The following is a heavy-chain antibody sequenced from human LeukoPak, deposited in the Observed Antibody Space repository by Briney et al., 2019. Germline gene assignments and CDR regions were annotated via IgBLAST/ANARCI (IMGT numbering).Heavy chain of an antibody. CDR3: ARMVRGYTDWFDP. CDR2: IYYSGST. CDR1: GGSISSSNW. D-gene: IGHD3-10*01. V-gene: IGHV4-4*02. J-gene: IGHJ5*02. Sequence: TSGTLSLTCAVSGGSISSSNWWSWVRQPPGKGLEWIGYIYYSGSTNYNPSLKSRVTISVDTSKNQFSLKLSSVTAADTAVYYCARMVRGYTDWFDPWGQGTLVTVSS.